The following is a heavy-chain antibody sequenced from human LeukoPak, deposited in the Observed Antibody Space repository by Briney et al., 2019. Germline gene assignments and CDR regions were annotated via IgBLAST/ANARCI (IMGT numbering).Heavy chain of an antibody. V-gene: IGHV4-59*01. Sequence: SETLSLTCAVYGGSFSGYYWSWIRQPPGKGLEWIGYIYYSGSTNYNPSLKSRVTISVGTSKNQFSLKLSSVTAADTAVYYCARMMTTGYMDVWGKGTTVTVSS. CDR2: IYYSGST. D-gene: IGHD4-17*01. CDR3: ARMMTTGYMDV. CDR1: GGSFSGYY. J-gene: IGHJ6*03.